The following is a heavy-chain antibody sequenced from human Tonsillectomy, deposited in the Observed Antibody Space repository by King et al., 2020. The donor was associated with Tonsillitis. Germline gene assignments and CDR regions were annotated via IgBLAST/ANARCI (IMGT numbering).Heavy chain of an antibody. CDR3: ARDGDHFDY. V-gene: IGHV3-53*01. D-gene: IGHD4-17*01. CDR2: LYSDDNT. CDR1: GFTVSSNY. J-gene: IGHJ4*02. Sequence: VQLVESGGGLIQTGGSLRLSCAASGFTVSSNYMSWVRQAPGKGLQWVSTLYSDDNTYYADSVKGRFTISRDNSKNPLYLQMNSLRAEDTAVYYCARDGDHFDYWGQGTLVTVSS.